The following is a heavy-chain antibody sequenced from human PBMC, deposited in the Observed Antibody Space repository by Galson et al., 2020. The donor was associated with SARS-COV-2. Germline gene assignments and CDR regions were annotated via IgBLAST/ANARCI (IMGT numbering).Heavy chain of an antibody. CDR1: GYTLTSYG. Sequence: ASVTVSCKASGYTLTSYGISWVRQAPGQGLEWMGWISAYNGNTNYAQKPQGRVTMTTDTSTSTAYMELRSLRSDDTAVYYCARDLFSLVGATRGAFDIWGQGTMVTVSS. J-gene: IGHJ3*02. V-gene: IGHV1-18*01. D-gene: IGHD1-26*01. CDR2: ISAYNGNT. CDR3: ARDLFSLVGATRGAFDI.